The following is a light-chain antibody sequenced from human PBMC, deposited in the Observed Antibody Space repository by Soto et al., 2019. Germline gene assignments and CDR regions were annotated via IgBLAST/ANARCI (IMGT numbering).Light chain of an antibody. Sequence: DIVMTQSPDSLAVSLGERATINCKSSQSVLYSSNNKNYLAWYQQKPGQPPKLLIYWASTRESGVPDRFSGRGSGTDFTLTIDSLQAEDVAAYYCQQYYSTPQTFGQGTKVEIK. V-gene: IGKV4-1*01. CDR3: QQYYSTPQT. CDR1: QSVLYSSNNKNY. CDR2: WAS. J-gene: IGKJ1*01.